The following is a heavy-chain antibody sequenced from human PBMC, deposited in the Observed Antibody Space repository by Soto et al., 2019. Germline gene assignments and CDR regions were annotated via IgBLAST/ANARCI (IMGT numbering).Heavy chain of an antibody. CDR3: ARNQRTLYSSSGVPHYGREV. Sequence: VESLKISCKGSGYSFTSYWIGWVRQIPWKGLEWMGIIYPFDSDTRYSPSFQGQVTISADKSISTAYLQWSSLKASDTAMYYCARNQRTLYSSSGVPHYGREVWGNRTPVIVSP. V-gene: IGHV5-51*01. CDR2: IYPFDSDT. D-gene: IGHD6-13*01. J-gene: IGHJ6*04. CDR1: GYSFTSYW.